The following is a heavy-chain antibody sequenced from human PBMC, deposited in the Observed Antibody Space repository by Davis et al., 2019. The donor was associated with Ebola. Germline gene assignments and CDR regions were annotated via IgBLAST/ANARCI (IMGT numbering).Heavy chain of an antibody. CDR1: GFTFSVSA. Sequence: GGSLRLSCAASGFTFSVSAVHWVRQAPGKGLEWLGRIRPKTNRYATAYAASLKGRFTISRDDSGNRAFLQMISLKTADTAVYYCSGLNCGLDVWGKRTTVIVS. V-gene: IGHV3-73*01. J-gene: IGHJ6*04. CDR2: IRPKTNRYAT. CDR3: SGLNCGLDV.